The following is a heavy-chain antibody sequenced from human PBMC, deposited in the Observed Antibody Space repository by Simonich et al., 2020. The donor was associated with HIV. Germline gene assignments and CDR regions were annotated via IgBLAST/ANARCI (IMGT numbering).Heavy chain of an antibody. J-gene: IGHJ1*01. Sequence: QVQLQQWGAGLLKPSETLSLTCAVYGGSFSGYYWSWIRQPPGKGLEWIGETNHSGSTNYNPSPKSRVTISVDTSKNQFSLKLSSVTAADTAVYYCARLTAGGLGEYFQHWGQGTLVTVSS. CDR3: ARLTAGGLGEYFQH. D-gene: IGHD6-13*01. CDR1: GGSFSGYY. CDR2: TNHSGST. V-gene: IGHV4-34*01.